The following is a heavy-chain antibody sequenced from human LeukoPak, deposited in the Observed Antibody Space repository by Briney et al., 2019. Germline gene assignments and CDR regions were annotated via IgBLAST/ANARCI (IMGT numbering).Heavy chain of an antibody. D-gene: IGHD1-26*01. J-gene: IGHJ5*02. CDR2: ISGSGGHT. V-gene: IGHV3-23*01. CDR1: GFSFSGYA. Sequence: GGSLRLSCAASGFSFSGYAMSWIRQAPGKGLEWVSGISGSGGHTHYADSVKGRFTISRDNSKKTLYLEVFSLRADDTAVHYCAKSGSYERWFDPWGQGTLVTVSS. CDR3: AKSGSYERWFDP.